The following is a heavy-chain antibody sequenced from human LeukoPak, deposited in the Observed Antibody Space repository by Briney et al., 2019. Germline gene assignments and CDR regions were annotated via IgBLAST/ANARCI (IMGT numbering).Heavy chain of an antibody. Sequence: GASVKVSCKASGYTFTGYYMHWVRRAPGQGLEWMGWINPNSGGTNYAQKFQGRVTMTRDTSISTAYMELSRLRTDDTAVYYCARDILAAAGGVSGMDVWGQGTTVTVSS. CDR2: INPNSGGT. CDR3: ARDILAAAGGVSGMDV. V-gene: IGHV1-2*02. D-gene: IGHD6-13*01. CDR1: GYTFTGYY. J-gene: IGHJ6*02.